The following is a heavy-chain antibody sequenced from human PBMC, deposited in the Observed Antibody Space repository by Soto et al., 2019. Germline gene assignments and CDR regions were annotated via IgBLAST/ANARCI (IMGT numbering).Heavy chain of an antibody. CDR3: ARDSSLYYDILTGYKNYYYYYGMDV. V-gene: IGHV4-61*01. Sequence: SETLSLTCTVSGGSVSSGSYYWSWIRQPPGKGLEWIGYIYYSGSTNYNPSLKSRVTISVDTSKNQFSLKLSSVTAADTAVYYCARDSSLYYDILTGYKNYYYYYGMDVWGQGTTVTVSS. CDR1: GGSVSSGSYY. CDR2: IYYSGST. D-gene: IGHD3-9*01. J-gene: IGHJ6*02.